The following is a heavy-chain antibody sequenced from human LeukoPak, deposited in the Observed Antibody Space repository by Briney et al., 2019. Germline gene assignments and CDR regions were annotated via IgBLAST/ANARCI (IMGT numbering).Heavy chain of an antibody. V-gene: IGHV1-2*04. D-gene: IGHD3-22*01. Sequence: ASVKVSCTASGYTFTGYYMHWVRQAPGQGLEWMGWINPNSGGTNYAQKFQGWVTMTRDTSISTAYMELSRLRSDDTAVYYCARGGYYDSSGYPYYYYGMDVWGQGTTVTVSS. CDR3: ARGGYYDSSGYPYYYYGMDV. J-gene: IGHJ6*02. CDR2: INPNSGGT. CDR1: GYTFTGYY.